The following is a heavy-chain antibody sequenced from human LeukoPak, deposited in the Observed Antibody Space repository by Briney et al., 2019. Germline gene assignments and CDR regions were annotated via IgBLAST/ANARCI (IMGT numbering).Heavy chain of an antibody. J-gene: IGHJ4*02. D-gene: IGHD3-16*01. CDR3: AGDTPPGGDYYFDY. Sequence: LPGGSLRLSCAASGFSFSTYGMHWVRQAPGKGLEWVALIWNAGTNTYYAGSVKGRFTISRDNSKNTLYLRMNSLRAEDTAVYYCAGDTPPGGDYYFDYWGQGTLVIVSS. CDR2: IWNAGTNT. V-gene: IGHV3-33*01. CDR1: GFSFSTYG.